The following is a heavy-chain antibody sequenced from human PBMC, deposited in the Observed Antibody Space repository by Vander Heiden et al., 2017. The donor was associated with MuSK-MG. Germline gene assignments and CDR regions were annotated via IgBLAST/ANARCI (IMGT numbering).Heavy chain of an antibody. CDR3: ARGLHDYVWWSYRYTHPFDY. CDR1: GGSFRGYD. CDR2: INHSGST. V-gene: IGHV4-34*01. J-gene: IGHJ4*02. Sequence: QVQLQQWGAGLLKPSETLSLTCAGYGGSFRGYDWSWIRQPPGKGLEWIGEINHSGSTNYNPSLKSRVTISVDTSKSQFSLKLSSVTAADTAVYYCARGLHDYVWWSYRYTHPFDYWGQGPLVTVSS. D-gene: IGHD3-16*02.